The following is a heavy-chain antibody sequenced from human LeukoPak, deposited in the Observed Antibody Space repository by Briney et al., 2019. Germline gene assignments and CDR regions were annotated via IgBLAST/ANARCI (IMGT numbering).Heavy chain of an antibody. J-gene: IGHJ4*02. D-gene: IGHD3-16*01. Sequence: GGSLRLSCTASGFKFDDYGMTWVRQAPGKGLEWVSDINWNGDSRGYAHSVRGRFTIYRDNSKNSLYLQMNSLRAEDTAVYYCASWGPGRTDYWGQGTLVTVSS. V-gene: IGHV3-20*04. CDR3: ASWGPGRTDY. CDR1: GFKFDDYG. CDR2: INWNGDSR.